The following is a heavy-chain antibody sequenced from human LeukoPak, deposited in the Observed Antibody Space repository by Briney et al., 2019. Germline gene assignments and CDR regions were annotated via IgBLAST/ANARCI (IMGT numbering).Heavy chain of an antibody. V-gene: IGHV3-49*03. CDR3: SRDHYDYVWGSFHFEYYGMDV. CDR1: GFTFGDYS. J-gene: IGHJ6*02. CDR2: LRSKTFGGTT. Sequence: PGGSLRLSCTASGFTFGDYSMSWLRQAPGKGLEWVGFLRSKTFGGTTDYAASVKGRFTISRDDSKGIAYLQMNSLKTEDTAVYYCSRDHYDYVWGSFHFEYYGMDVWGQGTTVTVSS. D-gene: IGHD3-16*01.